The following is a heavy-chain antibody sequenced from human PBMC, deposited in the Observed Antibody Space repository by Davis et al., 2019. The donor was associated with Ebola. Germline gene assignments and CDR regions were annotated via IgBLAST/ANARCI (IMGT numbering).Heavy chain of an antibody. J-gene: IGHJ6*02. V-gene: IGHV3-33*01. CDR3: ARGLSYSKLYYYYYGMDV. D-gene: IGHD4-11*01. CDR1: GFTFSSYG. CDR2: IWYDGSNK. Sequence: GGSLRLSCAASGFTFSSYGMHWVRQAPGKGLEWVAVIWYDGSNKYYADSVKGRFTISRDNSKNTLYLQMNSLRAEDTAVYYCARGLSYSKLYYYYYGMDVWGQGTTVAVSS.